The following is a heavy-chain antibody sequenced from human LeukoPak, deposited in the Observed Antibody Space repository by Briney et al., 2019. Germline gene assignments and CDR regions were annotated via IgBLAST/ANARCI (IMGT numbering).Heavy chain of an antibody. Sequence: ASVKVSCKASGYTFTSYGISWVRQAPGQGLEWMGWISAYNGNTNYAQKLQGRVTMTTDTSTSTAYMELRSLRSDDTAVYYCARVPRSTGKHQNWFDPWGQGTLVTVSS. CDR1: GYTFTSYG. CDR2: ISAYNGNT. D-gene: IGHD1-14*01. CDR3: ARVPRSTGKHQNWFDP. V-gene: IGHV1-18*01. J-gene: IGHJ5*02.